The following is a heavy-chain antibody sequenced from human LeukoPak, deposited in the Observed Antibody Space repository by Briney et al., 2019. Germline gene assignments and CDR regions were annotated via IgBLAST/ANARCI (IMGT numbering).Heavy chain of an antibody. Sequence: PGGSLRLSCAASGFTFSRIAMSWVRQAPGKGREWVSGISGSGGRDSTYYADSVKGRFTISRDKSKNTVYLEMNSLRAEDTAVYYCAKGYSEYTSSWFDYWGQGTLVTVSS. CDR3: AKGYSEYTSSWFDY. CDR1: GFTFSRIA. CDR2: ISGSGGRDST. J-gene: IGHJ4*02. D-gene: IGHD6-13*01. V-gene: IGHV3-23*01.